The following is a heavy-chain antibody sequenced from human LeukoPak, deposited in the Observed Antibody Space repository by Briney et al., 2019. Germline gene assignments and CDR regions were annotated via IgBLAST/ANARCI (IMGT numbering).Heavy chain of an antibody. CDR2: IYHSGST. CDR3: AREAAGQWFDP. CDR1: GDSISSSNW. J-gene: IGHJ5*02. Sequence: PSGTLSLTCAVSGDSISSSNWWSWVRQPPGKGLEWIGEIYHSGSTNYNPSLKSRVTMEIEKTKNKFSLKLTSVTAADTAVYYCAREAAGQWFDPWGQGTLVTVSS. D-gene: IGHD6-25*01. V-gene: IGHV4-4*02.